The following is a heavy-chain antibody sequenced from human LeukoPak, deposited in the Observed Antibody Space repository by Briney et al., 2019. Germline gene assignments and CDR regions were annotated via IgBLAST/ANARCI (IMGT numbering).Heavy chain of an antibody. J-gene: IGHJ4*02. D-gene: IGHD3-22*01. CDR3: ARDLVTTIVAPYDF. V-gene: IGHV3-11*01. Sequence: GGSLRLCCAASGFTFSDYYMSWIRQAPGKGLEWVSYISSSGSTIYYADSVKGRFTISRDNAKNSLYLQMNSLRAEDTAVYYCARDLVTTIVAPYDFWGQGTLVTVSS. CDR1: GFTFSDYY. CDR2: ISSSGSTI.